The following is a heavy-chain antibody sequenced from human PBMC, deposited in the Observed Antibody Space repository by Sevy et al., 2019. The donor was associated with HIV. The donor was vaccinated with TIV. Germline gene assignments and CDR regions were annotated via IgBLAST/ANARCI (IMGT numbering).Heavy chain of an antibody. CDR1: GGTFSSYA. CDR2: IIPIFGTA. J-gene: IGHJ4*02. D-gene: IGHD2-2*01. V-gene: IGHV1-69*06. Sequence: ASVKVSCKASGGTFSSYAISWVRQAPGQGLEWMGGIIPIFGTANYAQKFQGRVTITAGKTTSTAYMELSSLRSEDTAVYYGARGSSIRYCSSTSCYLTSDYWGQGTLVTVSS. CDR3: ARGSSIRYCSSTSCYLTSDY.